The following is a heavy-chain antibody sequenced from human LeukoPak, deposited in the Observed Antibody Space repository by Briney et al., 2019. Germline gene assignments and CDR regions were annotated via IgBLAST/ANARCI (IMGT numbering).Heavy chain of an antibody. Sequence: PSETLSLTCTVSGGSISSYYWSWIRQPPGKGLEWIGYIYYSGSTNYNPSLKSRVTISVDTSKNQFSLKLSSVTAADTAVYYCARLSVTTHFDYWGQGTLVTVSS. D-gene: IGHD4-11*01. J-gene: IGHJ4*02. V-gene: IGHV4-59*08. CDR1: GGSISSYY. CDR3: ARLSVTTHFDY. CDR2: IYYSGST.